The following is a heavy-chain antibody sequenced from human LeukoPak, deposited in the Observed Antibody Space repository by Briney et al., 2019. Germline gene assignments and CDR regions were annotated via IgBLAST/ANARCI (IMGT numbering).Heavy chain of an antibody. J-gene: IGHJ3*02. Sequence: GGSLRLSCAASGFTFDDYGMSWVRQAPGKGLEWVSGINWNGGSTGYADSVKGRFTISRDNAKNSLYLQMNSLRAEDTALYHCAKEKYGSWSRDAFDIWGQGTMVTVSS. V-gene: IGHV3-20*01. CDR3: AKEKYGSWSRDAFDI. CDR2: INWNGGST. D-gene: IGHD3-10*01. CDR1: GFTFDDYG.